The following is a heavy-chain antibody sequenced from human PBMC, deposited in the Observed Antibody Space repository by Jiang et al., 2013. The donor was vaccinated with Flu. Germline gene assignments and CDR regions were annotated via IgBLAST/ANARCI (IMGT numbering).Heavy chain of an antibody. CDR1: GFTFSSYG. Sequence: VQLLESGGGVVQPGRSLRLSCAASGFTFSSYGMNWVRQAPGKGLEWVALIFYDGSKKFYADSVKGRFTISRDNSKNTLYLQMNSLRAEDTAVYYCARVDYTNQVDYWGQGTLVTVSS. CDR3: ARVDYTNQVDY. D-gene: IGHD4-11*01. CDR2: IFYDGSKK. J-gene: IGHJ4*02. V-gene: IGHV3-33*08.